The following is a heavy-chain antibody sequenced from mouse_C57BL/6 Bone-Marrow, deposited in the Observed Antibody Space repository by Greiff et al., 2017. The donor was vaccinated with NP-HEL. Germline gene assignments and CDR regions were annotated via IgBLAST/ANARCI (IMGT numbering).Heavy chain of an antibody. D-gene: IGHD2-5*01. Sequence: EVHLVESGGDLVKPGGSLKLSCAASGFTFSSYGMSWVRQTPDKRLEWVATISSGGSYTYYPDSVKGRFTISRDNAKNTLYLQMSSLKSEDTAMYYCARLYYSNYGYAMDYWGQGTSVTVSS. CDR3: ARLYYSNYGYAMDY. CDR2: ISSGGSYT. J-gene: IGHJ4*01. V-gene: IGHV5-6*01. CDR1: GFTFSSYG.